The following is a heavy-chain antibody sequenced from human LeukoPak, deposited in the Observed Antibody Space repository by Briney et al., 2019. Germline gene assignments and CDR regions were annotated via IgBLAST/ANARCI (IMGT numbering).Heavy chain of an antibody. CDR3: AKDVDTVMDWANDAFDV. Sequence: GWSLRLSCAASQFIFNNYAMSWVRQAPGKGLEGVASISYDGVDKYYADSLKGRFTMSRDNSKNSVYLQMDSLRVEDTAMYYCAKDVDTVMDWANDAFDVWGQGTMVIVSS. D-gene: IGHD5-18*01. V-gene: IGHV3-30-3*01. CDR1: QFIFNNYA. CDR2: ISYDGVDK. J-gene: IGHJ3*01.